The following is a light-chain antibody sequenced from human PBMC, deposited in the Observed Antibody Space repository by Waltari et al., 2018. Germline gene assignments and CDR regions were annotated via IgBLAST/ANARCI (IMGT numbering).Light chain of an antibody. J-gene: IGKJ4*01. CDR1: QVITRW. CDR2: TIS. V-gene: IGKV1D-16*01. Sequence: DIEMTQSPSSLSASVGDRVTITCRASQVITRWLDWYQQKPGKAPKSLISTISTLQTGVPSRFSGSGSGTEFTLTISSLQPEDFATYYCQQYTSYPLTFGGGTKVEIK. CDR3: QQYTSYPLT.